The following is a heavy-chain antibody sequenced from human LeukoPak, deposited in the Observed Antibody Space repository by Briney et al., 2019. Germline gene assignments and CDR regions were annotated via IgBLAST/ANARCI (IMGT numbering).Heavy chain of an antibody. D-gene: IGHD3-22*01. J-gene: IGHJ4*02. Sequence: GGPLRLSCAAPGFTYTVYGMAWVRQPPGKGLEWVSTISGSGNSAYYGDSVQGRFTISRDNSRNTVYLQMSSLRAEDTAVYYCARSYYHDSSGRFDSWGQGTLVTVSS. CDR3: ARSYYHDSSGRFDS. CDR1: GFTYTVYG. V-gene: IGHV3-23*01. CDR2: ISGSGNSA.